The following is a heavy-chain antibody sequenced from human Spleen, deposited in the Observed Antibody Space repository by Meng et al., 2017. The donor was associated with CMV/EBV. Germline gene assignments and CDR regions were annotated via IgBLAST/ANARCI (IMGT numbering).Heavy chain of an antibody. CDR1: GYTFTGYY. Sequence: ASVQVSCKASGYTFTGYYMHWVRQAPGQGLEWMGWINPNSGGTNYAQKFQGRVTMTRDTSISTAYMELSRLRSDDTAVYYCARDGNYCSGGSCYWSLRMYYGMDVWGQGTTVTVSS. CDR2: INPNSGGT. D-gene: IGHD2-15*01. V-gene: IGHV1-2*02. J-gene: IGHJ6*02. CDR3: ARDGNYCSGGSCYWSLRMYYGMDV.